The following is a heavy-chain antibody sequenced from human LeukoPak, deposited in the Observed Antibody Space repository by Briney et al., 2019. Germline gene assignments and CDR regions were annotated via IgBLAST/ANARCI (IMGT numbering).Heavy chain of an antibody. D-gene: IGHD4-17*01. J-gene: IGHJ4*02. V-gene: IGHV3-30*18. CDR3: AKEGADYGDYEH. CDR1: GFTFSSYG. CDR2: ISYDGSNK. Sequence: PGRSLRLSCAASGFTFSSYGMHWVRQAPGKGLEWVAVISYDGSNKYYADSVKGRFTISRDNPKNTLYLQMNSLRAEDTAVYYCAKEGADYGDYEHWGQGTLVTVSS.